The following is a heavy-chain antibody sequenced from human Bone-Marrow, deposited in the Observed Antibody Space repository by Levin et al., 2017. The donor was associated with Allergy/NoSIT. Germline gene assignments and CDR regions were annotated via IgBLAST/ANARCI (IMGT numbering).Heavy chain of an antibody. D-gene: IGHD3-22*01. CDR2: INHSGST. Sequence: GSLRLSCAVYGGSFSGYYWSWIRQPPGKGLEWIGEINHSGSTNYNPSLKSRVTISVDTSKNQFSLKLSSVTAADTAVYYCASSERDYYDSSGYYTGYAFDIWGQGTMVTVSS. CDR3: ASSERDYYDSSGYYTGYAFDI. J-gene: IGHJ3*02. V-gene: IGHV4-34*01. CDR1: GGSFSGYY.